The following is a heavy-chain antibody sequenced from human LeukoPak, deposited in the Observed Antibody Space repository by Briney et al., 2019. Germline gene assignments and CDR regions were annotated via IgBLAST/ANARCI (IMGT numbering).Heavy chain of an antibody. D-gene: IGHD2-21*02. Sequence: GGSLRLSCAASGFTFISYGMQWVRQAPGKGLVWVSRINTDGSSTSYADSVKGRFTVSRDNAKNTVYLQVNSLRAEDTGVYFCTRELPREVTLDYWGQGTLVTVSS. CDR2: INTDGSST. CDR3: TRELPREVTLDY. CDR1: GFTFISYG. J-gene: IGHJ4*01. V-gene: IGHV3-74*01.